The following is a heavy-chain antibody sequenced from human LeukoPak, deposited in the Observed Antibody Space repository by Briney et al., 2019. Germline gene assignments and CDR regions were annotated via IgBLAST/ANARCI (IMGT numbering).Heavy chain of an antibody. CDR3: AKDQTAGGTSYQFDF. V-gene: IGHV3-30*02. CDR1: GFTFSSYG. CDR2: IRYDGSNK. J-gene: IGHJ4*02. D-gene: IGHD6-13*01. Sequence: GGSLRLSCAASGFTFSSYGIHWVRQAPGRGLEGVTFIRYDGSNKYYADSVKGRFTISRDNSKNTLYLQMNSLRSEDTAVYYCAKDQTAGGTSYQFDFWGQGTLVTVSS.